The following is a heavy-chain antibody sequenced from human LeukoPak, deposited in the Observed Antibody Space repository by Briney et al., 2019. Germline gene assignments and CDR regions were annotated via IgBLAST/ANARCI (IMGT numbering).Heavy chain of an antibody. J-gene: IGHJ1*01. D-gene: IGHD2-2*02. CDR3: ARDQCTSASCYSN. V-gene: IGHV3-66*02. CDR1: GITFSRNH. CDR2: IYSGGET. Sequence: GGSLRLSCAASGITFSRNHMSWVRQAPGKGLEWVSVIYSGGETYHAESVTRRFNISRDNSKNTIYLQMNRLRDEDTAVYYCARDQCTSASCYSNWSQGSLVTVSS.